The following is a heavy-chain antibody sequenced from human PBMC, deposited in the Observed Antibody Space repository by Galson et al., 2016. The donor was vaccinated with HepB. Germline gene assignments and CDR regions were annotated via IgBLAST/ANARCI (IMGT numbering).Heavy chain of an antibody. D-gene: IGHD5-18*01. J-gene: IGHJ4*02. Sequence: TLSLTCTVSGGSISGGSSHWNWIRQPAGRGLEWIGRIFTSGDTNYSPSLKSRVTISADTSKNQFSLKLSSVTAADTAVYFCARGEYTYGYFDYWGQGTLVTVSS. CDR3: ARGEYTYGYFDY. V-gene: IGHV4-61*02. CDR2: IFTSGDT. CDR1: GGSISGGSSH.